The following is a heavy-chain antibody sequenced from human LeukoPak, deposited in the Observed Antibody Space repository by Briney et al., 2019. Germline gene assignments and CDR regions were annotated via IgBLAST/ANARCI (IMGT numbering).Heavy chain of an antibody. CDR2: INHTGNT. J-gene: IGHJ4*02. D-gene: IGHD1-7*01. CDR1: GASFARWH. V-gene: IGHV4-34*01. Sequence: SETLSLTCVVSGASFARWHWSWIRQTPGKGLEWIGEINHTGNTNYNPSLKSRVTISADTSKNQFSLRLTSVTAADTAVYYCERGRANWDYDFDYWGQGTLVTVS. CDR3: ERGRANWDYDFDY.